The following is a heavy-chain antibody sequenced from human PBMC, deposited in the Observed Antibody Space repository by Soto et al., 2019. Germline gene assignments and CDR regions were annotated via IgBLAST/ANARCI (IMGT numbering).Heavy chain of an antibody. CDR1: GFTVTRYR. Sequence: GGSLRLSCAASGFTVTRYRMNWVRQAPGQGLEWVSSISSNNNYIYYGDSMKGRLTISRDNAKNTQYLEMNSLRAEDTAVYYFARESEGLTSNFDYWGQGTLVTVSS. D-gene: IGHD3-9*01. CDR2: ISSNNNYI. CDR3: ARESEGLTSNFDY. V-gene: IGHV3-21*06. J-gene: IGHJ4*02.